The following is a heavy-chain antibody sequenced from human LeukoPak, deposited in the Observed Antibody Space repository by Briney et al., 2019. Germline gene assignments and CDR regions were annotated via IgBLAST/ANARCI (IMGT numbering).Heavy chain of an antibody. CDR3: ARDASDSSGSYYFDY. CDR2: IYSGGST. Sequence: GGSLRLSCAASGFTVSSNYMSWVRQAPGKGLEWVSVIYSGGSTYYADSVKGRFTISRDNSKNTLYLQVNSLRAEDTAVYYCARDASDSSGSYYFDYWGQGTLVTVSS. V-gene: IGHV3-53*01. CDR1: GFTVSSNY. D-gene: IGHD3-22*01. J-gene: IGHJ4*02.